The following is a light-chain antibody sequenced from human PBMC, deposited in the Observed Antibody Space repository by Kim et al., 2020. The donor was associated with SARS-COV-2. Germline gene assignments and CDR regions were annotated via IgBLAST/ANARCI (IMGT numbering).Light chain of an antibody. CDR2: WAS. CDR3: QQFYSTPLT. CDR1: KSVLYSSNNKNY. J-gene: IGKJ4*01. Sequence: ATINCKSSKSVLYSSNNKNYLDWYQQKPGQPPKLLIYWASTRESGVPDRFSGSGSGTDFTLTISSLQAEDVAVYYCQQFYSTPLTFGGGTKVDIK. V-gene: IGKV4-1*01.